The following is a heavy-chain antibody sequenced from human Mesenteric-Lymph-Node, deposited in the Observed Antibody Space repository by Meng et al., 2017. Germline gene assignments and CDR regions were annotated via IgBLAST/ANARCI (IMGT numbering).Heavy chain of an antibody. Sequence: QVQLQQWGAGLLKPSETLSLTCAVYGGSFSGYYWSWIRQPPGKGLEWIGEINHSGSTNYNPSLKSRVTISVDKSNNQFSLRLSFVTAADTAVYYCAKYSRGFDSWGQGTLVTVSS. CDR3: AKYSRGFDS. D-gene: IGHD2-15*01. CDR1: GGSFSGYY. V-gene: IGHV4-34*01. J-gene: IGHJ4*02. CDR2: INHSGST.